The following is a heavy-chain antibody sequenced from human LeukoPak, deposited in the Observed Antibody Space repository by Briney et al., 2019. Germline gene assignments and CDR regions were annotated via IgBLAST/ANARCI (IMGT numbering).Heavy chain of an antibody. Sequence: VASVKVSCKASGYTFTSYGISWVRQAPGQGLEWMGWISAYNGNTNYAQKLQGRVTMTTDTSTSTAYMELRSLRSDDTAVYYCARDRWNKVGATLYYYYYMDVWGKGTTVTVSS. D-gene: IGHD1-26*01. V-gene: IGHV1-18*01. CDR1: GYTFTSYG. CDR3: ARDRWNKVGATLYYYYYMDV. CDR2: ISAYNGNT. J-gene: IGHJ6*03.